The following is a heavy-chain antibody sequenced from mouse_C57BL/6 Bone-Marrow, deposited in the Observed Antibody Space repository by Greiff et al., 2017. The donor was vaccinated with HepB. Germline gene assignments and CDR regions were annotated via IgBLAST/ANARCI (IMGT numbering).Heavy chain of an antibody. D-gene: IGHD1-1*01. V-gene: IGHV1-76*01. J-gene: IGHJ4*01. CDR2: IYPGSGNT. CDR1: GYTFTDYY. CDR3: ARDYYGSSYRYYYAMDY. Sequence: VQLQQSGAELVRPGASVKLSCKASGYTFTDYYINWVKQRPGQGLEWIARIYPGSGNTYYNEKFKGKATLTAEKSSSTAYMQLSSLTSEDSAVYFCARDYYGSSYRYYYAMDYWGQGTSVTVSS.